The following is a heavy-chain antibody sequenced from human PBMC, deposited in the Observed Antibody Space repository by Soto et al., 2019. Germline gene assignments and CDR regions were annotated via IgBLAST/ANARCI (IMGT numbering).Heavy chain of an antibody. CDR2: INHSGTV. V-gene: IGHV4-34*01. Sequence: QVHLQQWGAGLLKPSETLSLTCAVNGGAFNGYYWTWIRQSPGKGLQWIGGINHSGTVDYNPSLKTRINLSIDTSKKQVSLTLTSVTAADTPVSYCARAGAALVRGSIGGFDYWGQGTLVTVSS. D-gene: IGHD3-10*01. CDR3: ARAGAALVRGSIGGFDY. CDR1: GGAFNGYY. J-gene: IGHJ4*02.